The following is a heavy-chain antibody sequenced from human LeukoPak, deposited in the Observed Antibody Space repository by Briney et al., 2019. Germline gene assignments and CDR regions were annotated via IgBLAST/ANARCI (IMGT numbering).Heavy chain of an antibody. D-gene: IGHD4-17*01. CDR3: AKDGYGDYVGWFDP. Sequence: PGGSLRLSCAASGFTFSNAWMSWVRQAPGKGLEWVSAISGSGGSTYYADSVKGRFTISRDNSKNTLYLQMNSLRAEDTAVYYCAKDGYGDYVGWFDPWGQGILVTVSS. CDR1: GFTFSNAW. V-gene: IGHV3-23*01. J-gene: IGHJ5*02. CDR2: ISGSGGST.